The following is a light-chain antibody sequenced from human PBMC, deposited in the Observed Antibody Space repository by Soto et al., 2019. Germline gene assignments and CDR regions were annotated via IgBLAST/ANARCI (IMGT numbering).Light chain of an antibody. CDR2: DGS. J-gene: IGKJ1*01. CDR3: QQYTSSSPWT. CDR1: QNIGRL. Sequence: DIQMTQSPSTLSASVGDRVTITCRASQNIGRLLAWYQQKPGKAPNLLIYDGSSLEGGVPSRFSGSGSGTQFTPTISSLQPDDFATYYCQQYTSSSPWTFGQGTNVEIK. V-gene: IGKV1-5*01.